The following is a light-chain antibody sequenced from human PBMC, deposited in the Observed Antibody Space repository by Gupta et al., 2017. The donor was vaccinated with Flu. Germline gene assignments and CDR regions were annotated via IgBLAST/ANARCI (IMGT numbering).Light chain of an antibody. CDR2: GAS. J-gene: IGKJ1*01. CDR1: QGIRTD. CDR3: RHQNSLPRT. Sequence: DIQMTQSPSSLSASVGDRVTITCRASQGIRTDLAWYQQTAGKAPKRLIYGASTLQSGVPSRFSGSGSGTEFTLTISNLHPEDFATYYCRHQNSLPRTFGQGTKVEIK. V-gene: IGKV1-17*02.